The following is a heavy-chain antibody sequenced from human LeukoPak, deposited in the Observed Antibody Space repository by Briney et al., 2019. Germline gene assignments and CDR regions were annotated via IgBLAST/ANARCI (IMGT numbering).Heavy chain of an antibody. V-gene: IGHV3-7*01. CDR1: GFTFSNYW. J-gene: IGHJ2*01. CDR3: ARDTYRFFDL. Sequence: GSLRLSCAASGFTFSNYWMSWVRQAPGKGLEWVADIKEDGSEEYSVDSLKGRFIISRDNAKNSLYLQMDSLRAEDTAVYYCARDTYRFFDLWGRGTLVTVSS. CDR2: IKEDGSEE.